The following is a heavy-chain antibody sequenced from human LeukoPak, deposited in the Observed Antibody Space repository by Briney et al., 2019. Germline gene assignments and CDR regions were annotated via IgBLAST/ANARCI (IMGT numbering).Heavy chain of an antibody. CDR1: GSSFTNYW. Sequence: AASLKISCKGSGSSFTNYWIACVRQMPRKGLEGMGIILPGDSDTRYSPSFQGQVTISADKSISTAYLRWSSLKASDTAMYYCARRASATEDLDYWGQGTLVTVSS. V-gene: IGHV5-51*01. CDR3: ARRASATEDLDY. CDR2: ILPGDSDT. J-gene: IGHJ4*02.